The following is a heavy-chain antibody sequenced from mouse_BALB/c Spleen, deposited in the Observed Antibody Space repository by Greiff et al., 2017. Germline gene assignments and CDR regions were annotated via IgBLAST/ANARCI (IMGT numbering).Heavy chain of an antibody. CDR2: ISNGGGST. D-gene: IGHD1-1*01. CDR3: ARFTTVYAMDY. V-gene: IGHV5-12-2*01. Sequence: DGMLVESGGGLVQPGGSLKLSCAASGFTFSSYTMSWVRQTPEKRLEWVAYISNGGGSTYYPDTVKGRFTISRDNAKNTLYLQMSSLKSEDTAMYYCARFTTVYAMDYWGQGTSVTVSS. CDR1: GFTFSSYT. J-gene: IGHJ4*01.